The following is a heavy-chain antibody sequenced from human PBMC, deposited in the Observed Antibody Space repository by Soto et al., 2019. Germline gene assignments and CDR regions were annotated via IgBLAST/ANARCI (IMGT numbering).Heavy chain of an antibody. Sequence: EVHLLESGGGLVQPGGSLRLSCAASGFTFSSSAISWVRQAPGKGLEWVSAVSANGQGIYYADSVRGRFTISRDNSKNTVYLHRDSLGAEDTAVYYCAKDRHYPRDYFHYWGQGTLVTVSS. CDR2: VSANGQGI. CDR1: GFTFSSSA. D-gene: IGHD3-10*01. V-gene: IGHV3-23*01. CDR3: AKDRHYPRDYFHY. J-gene: IGHJ4*02.